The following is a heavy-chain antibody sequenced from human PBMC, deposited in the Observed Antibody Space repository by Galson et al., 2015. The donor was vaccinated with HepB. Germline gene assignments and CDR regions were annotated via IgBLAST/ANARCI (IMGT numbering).Heavy chain of an antibody. CDR1: GSRFPDHW. D-gene: IGHD2-15*01. CDR3: ARLRTGFCSGGNCHGLFDS. V-gene: IGHV5-51*01. J-gene: IGHJ4*02. CDR2: IYPGDSDT. Sequence: QSGAEVKKPGESLKIACKGSGSRFPDHWIGWVRKMSGKGLEWMGIIYPGDSDTRFSPSFQGQVTISVDKSISTAYLQWASLKASDTAMYYCARLRTGFCSGGNCHGLFDSWGQGTLVTVSS.